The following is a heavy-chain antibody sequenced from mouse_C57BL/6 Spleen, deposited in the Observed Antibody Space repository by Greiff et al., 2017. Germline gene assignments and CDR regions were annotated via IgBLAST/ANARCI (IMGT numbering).Heavy chain of an antibody. Sequence: QVQLKQSGAELVMPGASVKLSCKASGYTFTSYWMHWVKQRPGQGLEWIGEIDPSDSYPNYNQKFKGKSTLTVDKSSSTAYMQLSSLTSEDSAVYYCARADPTYYSNPYYFDYWGQGTTLTVSS. J-gene: IGHJ2*01. D-gene: IGHD2-5*01. V-gene: IGHV1-69*01. CDR2: IDPSDSYP. CDR1: GYTFTSYW. CDR3: ARADPTYYSNPYYFDY.